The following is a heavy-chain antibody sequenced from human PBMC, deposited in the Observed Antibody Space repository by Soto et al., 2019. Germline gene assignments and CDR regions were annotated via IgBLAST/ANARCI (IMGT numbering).Heavy chain of an antibody. Sequence: GCLLPACAASGSTFSDYYMNWIRQAPGQGLEWLSFINPRGETRYIADSIRGRFTFSRDNARRSLYVQMNSLRAEDKAVYYCARSGLPLIEILDYWGHGTLVTVYS. V-gene: IGHV3-11*01. D-gene: IGHD1-1*01. CDR2: INPRGETR. CDR1: GSTFSDYY. CDR3: ARSGLPLIEILDY. J-gene: IGHJ4*01.